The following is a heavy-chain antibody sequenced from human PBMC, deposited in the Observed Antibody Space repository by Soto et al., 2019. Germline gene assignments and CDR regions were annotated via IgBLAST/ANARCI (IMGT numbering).Heavy chain of an antibody. CDR3: ARGGLEPFDS. CDR2: INKDGSYK. V-gene: IGHV3-74*01. Sequence: PXGSLRLSCAAAGFTFSSYSMNWVRQAPGKGLVWVSRINKDGSYKNYADFVEGRFTISRDDAKSELYLQMDRLRAEDTAVYYCARGGLEPFDSSGQGALVTVSS. J-gene: IGHJ4*02. CDR1: GFTFSSYS. D-gene: IGHD1-1*01.